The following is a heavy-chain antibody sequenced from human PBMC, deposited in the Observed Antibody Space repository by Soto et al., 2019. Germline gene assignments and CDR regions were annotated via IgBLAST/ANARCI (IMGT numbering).Heavy chain of an antibody. D-gene: IGHD3-16*02. CDR1: GFTFSSYA. J-gene: IGHJ4*02. CDR3: AKGRGVPKLSLYSLDY. V-gene: IGHV3-23*01. CDR2: ISGSGGST. Sequence: PGGSLRLSCAASGFTFSSYAMSWVRQAPGKGLEWVSAISGSGGSTYYADSVKGRFTISRDNSKNTLYLQMNSLRAEDTAVYYCAKGRGVPKLSLYSLDYWGQGTLVTVSS.